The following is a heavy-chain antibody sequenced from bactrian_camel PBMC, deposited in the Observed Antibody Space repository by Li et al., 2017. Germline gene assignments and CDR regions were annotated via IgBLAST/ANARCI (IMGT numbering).Heavy chain of an antibody. D-gene: IGHD5*01. Sequence: VQLVESGGGLVQPGEALRLSCAASGFTFATYDMSWVRQAPAKGLEWVSHFYSSGGSTYYADSVKGRFTISRDNAKNTLYLQMNSLKPEDTAMYYCASEGEARVGVSSRFNYWGQGTQVTVS. CDR1: GFTFATYD. J-gene: IGHJ4*01. CDR2: FYSSGGST. V-gene: IGHV3S40*01. CDR3: ASEGEARVGVSSRFNY.